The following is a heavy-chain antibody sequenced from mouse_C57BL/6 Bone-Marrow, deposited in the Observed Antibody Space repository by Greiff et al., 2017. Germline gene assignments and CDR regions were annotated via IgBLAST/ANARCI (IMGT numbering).Heavy chain of an antibody. CDR3: ARGLCLYAMDY. Sequence: VQLQQSGAELARPGASVKLSCKASGYTLTSYGISWVKQRTGQGLEWVGEIYPRSGNTYYNEKFKGKATLTADKSSSTAYMELRSLTSEDSAVYFCARGLCLYAMDYWGQGTSVTVSS. CDR1: GYTLTSYG. D-gene: IGHD1-1*02. CDR2: IYPRSGNT. V-gene: IGHV1-81*01. J-gene: IGHJ4*01.